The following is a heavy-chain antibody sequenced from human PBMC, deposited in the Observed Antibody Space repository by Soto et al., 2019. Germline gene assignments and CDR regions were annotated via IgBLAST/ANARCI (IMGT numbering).Heavy chain of an antibody. Sequence: EVQLVESGGGLVQPGGSLRLSCAASGFTFSSYWMHWVRQAPGKGLVWVSRINSDGSSTSYADSVKGQFTISRDNDNNTLYLQMNSLRAEDTAVYYCVRTSLVVAAATREDYWGQGTLVTVSS. CDR3: VRTSLVVAAATREDY. J-gene: IGHJ4*02. CDR2: INSDGSST. D-gene: IGHD2-15*01. CDR1: GFTFSSYW. V-gene: IGHV3-74*01.